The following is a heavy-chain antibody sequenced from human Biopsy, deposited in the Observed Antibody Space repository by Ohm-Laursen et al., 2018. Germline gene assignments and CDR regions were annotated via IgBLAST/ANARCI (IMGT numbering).Heavy chain of an antibody. Sequence: GTLSLTRIVSGDSVSSGSFYWTWIRQPPGQGLEYIGYIYDSGSTANYIPSLESRVTMPVDMPKNQFSLKLSSVTAADTAIYYCARGMRSSGWPYFDSWGQGTLVTVSS. CDR2: IYDSGSTA. J-gene: IGHJ4*02. CDR1: GDSVSSGSFY. V-gene: IGHV4-61*01. CDR3: ARGMRSSGWPYFDS. D-gene: IGHD6-19*01.